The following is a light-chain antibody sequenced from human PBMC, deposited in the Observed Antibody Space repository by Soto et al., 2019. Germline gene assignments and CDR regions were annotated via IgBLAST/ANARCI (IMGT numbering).Light chain of an antibody. J-gene: IGKJ4*01. V-gene: IGKV1-33*01. CDR1: QDIKNY. Sequence: DIQMTQSPSSLSASVGDRVTITCQASQDIKNYLNWYQQKPGNLLIYDASNLKTGVPSRFSGSGSGTHFTFTISSLQPEDIATYYCQHYDHLPPLSFGGGTKVEIK. CDR3: QHYDHLPPLS. CDR2: DAS.